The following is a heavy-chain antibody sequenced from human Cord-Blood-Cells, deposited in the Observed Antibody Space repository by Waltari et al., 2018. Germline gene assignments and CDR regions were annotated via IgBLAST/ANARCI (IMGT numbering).Heavy chain of an antibody. CDR1: GGSFSGYY. D-gene: IGHD3-10*01. V-gene: IGHV4-34*01. CDR2: INHSGST. Sequence: QVQLQQWGAGLLKPSETLSLTCAVYGGSFSGYYWSWIRQPPGKGLEWIGEINHSGSTNYNPSLKSRVTISVDTSKNQFSLKLSSVTAADTAVYYCARRGSLMVRRVIGYFDLWGRGTLVTVSS. J-gene: IGHJ2*01. CDR3: ARRGSLMVRRVIGYFDL.